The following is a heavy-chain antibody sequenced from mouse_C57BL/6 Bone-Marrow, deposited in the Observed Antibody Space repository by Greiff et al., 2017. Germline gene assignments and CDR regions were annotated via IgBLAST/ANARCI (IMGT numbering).Heavy chain of an antibody. V-gene: IGHV1-69*01. D-gene: IGHD5-1*01. Sequence: QVQLQQPGAELVMPGASVKLSCKASGYTFTSYWMHWVKQRPGQGLEWIGEIDPSDSYTNYNQKFKGKSTLTVDKSSSTAYMQLSSLTSEDSAVYYCAREDLLDCFAYWGQVTLVTVSA. CDR3: AREDLLDCFAY. J-gene: IGHJ3*01. CDR1: GYTFTSYW. CDR2: IDPSDSYT.